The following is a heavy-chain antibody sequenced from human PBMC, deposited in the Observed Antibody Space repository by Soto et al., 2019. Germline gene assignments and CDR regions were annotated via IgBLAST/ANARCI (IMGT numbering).Heavy chain of an antibody. D-gene: IGHD1-26*01. J-gene: IGHJ4*02. CDR1: GGSVSVYY. CDR3: ARGVGSSPPQY. V-gene: IGHV4-59*02. Sequence: SETLSLTCTISGGSVSVYYWSWIRQSTGQGLEWIGYIYASGSPYYNPSLRSRVTISADTSKNQISLKLTSPTAADTAVYYCARGVGSSPPQYWGRGTLVTVSS. CDR2: IYASGSP.